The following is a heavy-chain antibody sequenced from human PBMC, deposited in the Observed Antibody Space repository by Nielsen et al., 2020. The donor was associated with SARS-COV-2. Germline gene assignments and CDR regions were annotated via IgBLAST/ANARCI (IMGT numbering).Heavy chain of an antibody. CDR3: ARVAMYAMGWYYFDY. CDR1: EINVNNNY. Sequence: GESLKISCTASEINVNNNYMSWVRQAPGKGLEWVSTLFSGGATHYADSVRDRFTISRDNSKNTVYLQMNNLRVEETAVYYCARVAMYAMGWYYFDYWGQGSLFT. CDR2: LFSGGAT. V-gene: IGHV3-66*01. J-gene: IGHJ4*02. D-gene: IGHD2-8*01.